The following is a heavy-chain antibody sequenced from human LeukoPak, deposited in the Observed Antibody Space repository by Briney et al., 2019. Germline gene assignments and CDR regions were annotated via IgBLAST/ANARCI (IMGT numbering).Heavy chain of an antibody. J-gene: IGHJ4*02. CDR2: IVPSGST. D-gene: IGHD6-13*01. V-gene: IGHV4-4*07. CDR1: GASIRGYY. CDR3: AKEGAAPGPDFDY. Sequence: SETLSLTCTVSGASIRGYYWSWTRQPAGKGLEWIGRIVPSGSTNYNPSLKSRVTMSVDTSKNQFSLKLSSVTAADAAVYYCAKEGAAPGPDFDYWGQGTLVIVSS.